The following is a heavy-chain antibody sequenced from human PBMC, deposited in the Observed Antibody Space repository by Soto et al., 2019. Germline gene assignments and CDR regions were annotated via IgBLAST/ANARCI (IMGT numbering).Heavy chain of an antibody. D-gene: IGHD3-10*01. J-gene: IGHJ4*02. CDR2: ISGSGGST. CDR1: GFTFSSYA. V-gene: IGHV3-23*01. Sequence: GGSLRLSCAASGFTFSSYAMSWVRQAPGKGLEWVSAISGSGGSTYYADSVKGRFTISRDNSKNTLYLQMNSLRAEDTAVYYCAKGGRITMVRGVIFRFERNFDYWGQGTLVTVSS. CDR3: AKGGRITMVRGVIFRFERNFDY.